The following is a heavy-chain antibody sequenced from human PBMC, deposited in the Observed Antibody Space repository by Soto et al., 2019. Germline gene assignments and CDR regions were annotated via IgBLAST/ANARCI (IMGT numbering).Heavy chain of an antibody. D-gene: IGHD2-2*02. J-gene: IGHJ6*02. Sequence: QVQLVQSGAEVKKPGASVKVSCKASGYTFTSYGISWVRQAPGQGLEWMGWISAYNGNTNYAQKLQGRVTMTTDTSTSTAYMELRSLRSDDTAVYYCARNGVYCSSTSCYIPPNYYYYGMDVWGQGTTVTVSS. CDR2: ISAYNGNT. CDR1: GYTFTSYG. V-gene: IGHV1-18*01. CDR3: ARNGVYCSSTSCYIPPNYYYYGMDV.